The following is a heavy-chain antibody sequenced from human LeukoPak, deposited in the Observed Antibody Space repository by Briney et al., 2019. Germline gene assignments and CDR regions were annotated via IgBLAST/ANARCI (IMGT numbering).Heavy chain of an antibody. V-gene: IGHV3-48*01. CDR2: ISSSGSAI. CDR1: GFPLSSYS. J-gene: IGHJ4*02. D-gene: IGHD2-15*01. Sequence: SGGSLRLSCAASGFPLSSYSINWVRQVPGKGLEWVSYISSSGSAIYYVDSVKGRFTVSRDNAKNSLFLQMNSPRAEDTAVYYCVRVKGSYFDYWGQGALVTVSS. CDR3: VRVKGSYFDY.